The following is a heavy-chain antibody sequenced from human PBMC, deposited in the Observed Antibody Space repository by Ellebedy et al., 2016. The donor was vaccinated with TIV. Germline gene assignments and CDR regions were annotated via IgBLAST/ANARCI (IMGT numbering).Heavy chain of an antibody. D-gene: IGHD1-1*01. CDR3: ARETFNDVDLQVLGVLDM. CDR1: GFTLNSHY. V-gene: IGHV3-66*01. J-gene: IGHJ3*02. Sequence: GGSLRLSCAVSGFTLNSHYMSWVRQAPGKGLQWVSLIDRGGSTYYADSVKGRYTISRDDSKQILYLQMNSLRTEDTAVYYCARETFNDVDLQVLGVLDMWGQGTVVTVSS. CDR2: IDRGGST.